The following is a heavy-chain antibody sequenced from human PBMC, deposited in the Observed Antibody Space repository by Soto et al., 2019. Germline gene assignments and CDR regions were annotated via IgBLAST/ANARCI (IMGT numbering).Heavy chain of an antibody. CDR2: ISGSGGST. Sequence: GGSLRLSCAASGFTFSSYAMSWVRQAPGKGLEWVSAISGSGGSTYYADSVKGRFTISRDNSKNTLYPQMNSLRAEDTAVYYCAKDIPPAPIEPYFDYWGQGTLVTVSS. CDR3: AKDIPPAPIEPYFDY. J-gene: IGHJ4*02. D-gene: IGHD2-2*02. CDR1: GFTFSSYA. V-gene: IGHV3-23*01.